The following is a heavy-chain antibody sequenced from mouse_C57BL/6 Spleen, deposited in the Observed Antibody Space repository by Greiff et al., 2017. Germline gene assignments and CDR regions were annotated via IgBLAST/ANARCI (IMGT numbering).Heavy chain of an antibody. D-gene: IGHD1-1*01. CDR1: GYTFTSYW. Sequence: VQLQQPGAELVKPGASVKSSCKASGYTFTSYWMHWVKQRPGQGLEWIGMIHPNSGSTNYNEKFKSKATLTVDKSSSTAYMQLSSLTSEDSAVYYCAKASGSSRFAGWGQGPLVTVSA. J-gene: IGHJ3*01. CDR3: AKASGSSRFAG. V-gene: IGHV1-64*01. CDR2: IHPNSGST.